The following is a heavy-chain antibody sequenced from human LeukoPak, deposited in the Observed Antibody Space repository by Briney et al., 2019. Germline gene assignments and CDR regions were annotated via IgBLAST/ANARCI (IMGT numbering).Heavy chain of an antibody. Sequence: SQTLSLTSTVPGGSISSGSYYWSWIRQPAGKGLEWIGRIYTSGSTNYNPSLKSLVTISVDTYKNQYFLKLSFVTAEDTVVYYCGRDSYDFWSGSYYYYGMDVWGQGTTVTVSS. D-gene: IGHD3-3*01. V-gene: IGHV4-61*02. J-gene: IGHJ6*02. CDR1: GGSISSGSYY. CDR2: IYTSGST. CDR3: GRDSYDFWSGSYYYYGMDV.